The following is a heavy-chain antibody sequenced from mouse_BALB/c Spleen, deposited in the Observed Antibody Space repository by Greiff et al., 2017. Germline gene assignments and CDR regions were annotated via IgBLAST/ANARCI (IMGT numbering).Heavy chain of an antibody. D-gene: IGHD1-2*01. CDR2: ISSGGST. CDR1: GFTFSSYA. Sequence: EVHLVESGGGLVKPGGSLKLSCAASGFTFSSYAMSWVRQTPEKRLEWVASISSGGSTYYPDSVKGRFTISRDNARNILYLQMSSLRSEDTAMYYCARGGVLRPWFAYWGQGTLVTVSA. J-gene: IGHJ3*01. CDR3: ARGGVLRPWFAY. V-gene: IGHV5-6-5*01.